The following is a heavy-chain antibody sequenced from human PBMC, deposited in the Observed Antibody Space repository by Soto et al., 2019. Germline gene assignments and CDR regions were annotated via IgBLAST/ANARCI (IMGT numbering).Heavy chain of an antibody. CDR1: GYSFTSYW. V-gene: IGHV5-51*01. Sequence: GESLKISCKGSGYSFTSYWIGWVRQMPGKGLEWMGIIYPGDSETRYSPSFLGQVTISADKSISTAYLQWSSLKASDTAMYYCARQGSNGAYYYYGMDVWGQGTAVTVSS. J-gene: IGHJ6*02. CDR3: ARQGSNGAYYYYGMDV. CDR2: IYPGDSET. D-gene: IGHD2-8*01.